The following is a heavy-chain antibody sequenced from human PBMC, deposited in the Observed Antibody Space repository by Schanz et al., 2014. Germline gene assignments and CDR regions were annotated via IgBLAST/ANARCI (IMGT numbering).Heavy chain of an antibody. J-gene: IGHJ3*01. D-gene: IGHD5-12*01. CDR1: GFTVNTNY. Sequence: EVQLVESGGGLIQPGGSLRLSCAVSGFTVNTNYMSWVRQAPGKGLEWISSMYINSGSTQYADSVKGRFIISRDSSKNTLFLQMNSLSAEATDVYFCARDGGRDGYNLAFDVWGQGTLVTVSS. CDR3: ARDGGRDGYNLAFDV. V-gene: IGHV3-53*01. CDR2: MYINSGST.